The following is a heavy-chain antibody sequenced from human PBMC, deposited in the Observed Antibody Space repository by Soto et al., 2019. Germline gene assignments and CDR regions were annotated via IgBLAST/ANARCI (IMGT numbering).Heavy chain of an antibody. Sequence: QITLKESGPTLVRPPQTLTLTCTFSGFSLTSGVGVGWIRQPPGKALEWLALIYWDDDKRYSPSLKNRLTITKDTSKNQVVLTMTNVGPVETATYFCAHIDPEIVTVGGHGGFDYWGPGTLVTVSS. CDR3: AHIDPEIVTVGGHGGFDY. D-gene: IGHD5-12*01. V-gene: IGHV2-5*02. J-gene: IGHJ4*02. CDR1: GFSLTSGVG. CDR2: IYWDDDK.